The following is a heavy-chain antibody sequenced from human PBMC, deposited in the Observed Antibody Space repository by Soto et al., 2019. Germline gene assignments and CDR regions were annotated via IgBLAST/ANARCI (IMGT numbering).Heavy chain of an antibody. Sequence: SETLSLTCTVSGGSISSYYWSWIRQPPGKGLEWIGYIYYSGSTNYNPSLKSRVTISVDTSKNQFSLKLSSVTAADTAVYYCARNGYYDFWSGYPFDPWGQGTLVTVSS. CDR1: GGSISSYY. CDR2: IYYSGST. V-gene: IGHV4-59*01. CDR3: ARNGYYDFWSGYPFDP. D-gene: IGHD3-3*01. J-gene: IGHJ5*02.